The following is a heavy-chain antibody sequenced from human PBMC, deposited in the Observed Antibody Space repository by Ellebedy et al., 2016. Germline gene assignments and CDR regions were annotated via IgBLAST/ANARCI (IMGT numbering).Heavy chain of an antibody. J-gene: IGHJ4*02. D-gene: IGHD6-19*01. Sequence: ASVKVSCKASGYTFTSYDINWVRQATGQGLEWMGWMNPNSGNTGYAQKLQGRVTMTTDTSTSTAYMELRSLRSDDTAVYYCARDTIAVAGTADYWGQGTLVTVSS. CDR3: ARDTIAVAGTADY. CDR1: GYTFTSYD. V-gene: IGHV1-8*01. CDR2: MNPNSGNT.